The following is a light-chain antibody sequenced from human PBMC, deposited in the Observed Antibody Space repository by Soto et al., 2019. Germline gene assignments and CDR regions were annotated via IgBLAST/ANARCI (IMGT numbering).Light chain of an antibody. J-gene: IGKJ1*01. V-gene: IGKV1-39*01. CDR3: QQYDSSPWT. CDR1: QSISSY. CDR2: AAS. Sequence: DIQMTQSPSSLSASVGDRVTITCRASQSISSYLNWYQQKPGKAPKLLIYAASSLQSGVPSRFSGSGSGTDFTLTISSLQPEDFAVYYCQQYDSSPWTFGQGTKVEIK.